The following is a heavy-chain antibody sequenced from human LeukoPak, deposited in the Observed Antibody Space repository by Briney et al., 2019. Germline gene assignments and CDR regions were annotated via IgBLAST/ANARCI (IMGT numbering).Heavy chain of an antibody. CDR2: ISSSSSYI. CDR3: AREEYYYGSGSYYVDY. CDR1: GFNFSSYS. D-gene: IGHD3-10*01. J-gene: IGHJ4*02. V-gene: IGHV3-21*01. Sequence: GGSLRLSCAASGFNFSSYSMNWVRQAPGKGLEWVSSISSSSSYIYYADSVKGRFTISRDNAKNSLYLQMNSLRAEDTAVYYCAREEYYYGSGSYYVDYWGQGTLVTVSS.